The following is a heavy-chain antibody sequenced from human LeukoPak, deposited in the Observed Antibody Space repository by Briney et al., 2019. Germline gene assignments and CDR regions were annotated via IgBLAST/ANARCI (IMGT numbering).Heavy chain of an antibody. CDR1: GFTFSSYW. Sequence: GGSLRLSCAASGFTFSSYWMHWVRQAPGKGLVWVSRINSDGSSTSYADSVKGRFTISRDNAKNALYLQMNSLRAEDTAVYYCARRSAAKDAFDIWGQGTMVTVSS. CDR3: ARRSAAKDAFDI. V-gene: IGHV3-74*01. CDR2: INSDGSST. J-gene: IGHJ3*02. D-gene: IGHD6-25*01.